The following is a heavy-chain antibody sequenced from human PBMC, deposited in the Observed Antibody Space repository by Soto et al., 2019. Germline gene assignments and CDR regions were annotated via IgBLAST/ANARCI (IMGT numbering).Heavy chain of an antibody. D-gene: IGHD3-22*01. Sequence: GGSLRLSCAASGSTFSTYAMSWVRQAPGKGLEWVSSISGSGGGTYYADSVKGRFTISRDNSKNTVFLQMNSLRAEDTAVYYCARASYYDNSVYVPCDYWGQGT. CDR3: ARASYYDNSVYVPCDY. V-gene: IGHV3-23*01. CDR1: GSTFSTYA. J-gene: IGHJ4*02. CDR2: ISGSGGGT.